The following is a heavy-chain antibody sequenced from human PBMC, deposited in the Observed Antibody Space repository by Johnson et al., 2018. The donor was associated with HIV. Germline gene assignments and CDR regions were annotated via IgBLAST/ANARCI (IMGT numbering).Heavy chain of an antibody. CDR3: ARGGDGYNSRFREPFGAFDI. CDR1: GFTFSSYD. Sequence: VQLVESGGGLVQPGGSLRLSCAASGFTFSSYDMHWVRQATGKGLEWVSAIGTAGDTYYPGSVKGRFTISRDNAKNSLYLQMNSLRAEDTAVYYCARGGDGYNSRFREPFGAFDIWGQGTMVTVSS. V-gene: IGHV3-13*01. D-gene: IGHD5-24*01. CDR2: IGTAGDT. J-gene: IGHJ3*02.